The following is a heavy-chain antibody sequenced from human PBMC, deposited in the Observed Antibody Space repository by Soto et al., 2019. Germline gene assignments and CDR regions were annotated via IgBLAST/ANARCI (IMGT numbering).Heavy chain of an antibody. CDR2: ISPRNSDT. CDR1: GYTFIDYY. D-gene: IGHD3-16*01. V-gene: IGHV1-2*02. Sequence: GASVKVSCKASGYTFIDYYIHWVRQAPGQGLEWMGWISPRNSDTNYAQKFQGRVTITRDTSISTAYMELTSLRSDDTAVYYCTKKRGGLFPFDPWGQGTRVTVSS. CDR3: TKKRGGLFPFDP. J-gene: IGHJ5*02.